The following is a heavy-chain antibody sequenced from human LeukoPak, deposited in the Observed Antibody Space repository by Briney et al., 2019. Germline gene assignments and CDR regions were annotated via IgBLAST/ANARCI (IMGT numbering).Heavy chain of an antibody. CDR2: INPSGGST. CDR3: ARELVDRADWFWY. J-gene: IGHJ4*02. CDR1: GYTFTSLD. D-gene: IGHD3-9*01. V-gene: IGHV1-46*01. Sequence: ASVKVSCKASGYTFTSLDINWVRQAPGQGLEWMGIINPSGGSTSYAQKFQGRVTMTRDTSTSTVYMELSSLRSEDTAVYYCARELVDRADWFWYWGQGTLVTVSS.